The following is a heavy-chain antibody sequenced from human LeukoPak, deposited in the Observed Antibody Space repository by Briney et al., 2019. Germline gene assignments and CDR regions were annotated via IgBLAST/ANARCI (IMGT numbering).Heavy chain of an antibody. D-gene: IGHD4-17*01. CDR2: IYHSGST. V-gene: IGHV4-30-2*01. CDR1: GGSISSGGYS. CDR3: ARLGGDYVYYYYYGMDV. Sequence: SETLSLTCAVSGGSISSGGYSWSWIRQPPGKGLEWIGYIYHSGSTYYNPSLKSRVTISVGTSKNQFSLKLSSVTAADTAVYYCARLGGDYVYYYYYGMDVWGQGTTVTVSS. J-gene: IGHJ6*02.